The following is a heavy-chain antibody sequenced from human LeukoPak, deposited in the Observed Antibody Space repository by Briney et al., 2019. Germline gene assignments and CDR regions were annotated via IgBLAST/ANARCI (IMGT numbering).Heavy chain of an antibody. D-gene: IGHD3-9*01. J-gene: IGHJ5*02. CDR3: ARVFENA. V-gene: IGHV3-48*01. CDR1: GFTLSSYS. Sequence: PGGSLRLSCAVSGFTLSSYSMNWVRQAPGKGLEWISYISPSNTIYYADSVTGRFTISRDNAQNSLYLQMNSLRVEDTAVYYCARVFENAWGQGTLVTVTS. CDR2: ISPSNTI.